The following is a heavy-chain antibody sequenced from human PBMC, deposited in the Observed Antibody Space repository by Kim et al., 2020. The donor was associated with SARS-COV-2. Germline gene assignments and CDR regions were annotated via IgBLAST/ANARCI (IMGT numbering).Heavy chain of an antibody. CDR3: ARDRWLGYFDWLLESYYYYSMDV. V-gene: IGHV3-30*04. J-gene: IGHJ6*02. CDR2: ISYDGSNK. D-gene: IGHD3-9*01. Sequence: GGSLRLSCATSGFTFSSYAMHWVRQAPGKGLEWVAVISYDGSNKYYADSVKGRFTISRDNSKNTLYLQMNSLRAEDTAVYYCARDRWLGYFDWLLESYYYYSMDVWGQGTTVTVSS. CDR1: GFTFSSYA.